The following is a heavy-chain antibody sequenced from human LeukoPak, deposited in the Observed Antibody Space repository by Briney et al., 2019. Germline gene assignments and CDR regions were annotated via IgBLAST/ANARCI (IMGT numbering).Heavy chain of an antibody. CDR2: IYYSGST. CDR1: GGSISSSSYY. CDR3: ARLTLPYGSGSYGAPLPWVDY. D-gene: IGHD3-10*01. J-gene: IGHJ4*02. Sequence: PSETLSLTCTVSGGSISSSSYYWGWIRQPPGKGLEWIGYIYYSGSTNYNPSLKSRVTISVDTSKNQFSLKLSSVTAADTAVYYCARLTLPYGSGSYGAPLPWVDYWGQGTLVTVSS. V-gene: IGHV4-61*05.